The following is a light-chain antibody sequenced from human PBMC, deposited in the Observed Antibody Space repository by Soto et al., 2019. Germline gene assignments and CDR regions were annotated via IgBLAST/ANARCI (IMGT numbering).Light chain of an antibody. Sequence: EIVLTPSPATLSLSPGGRATLSCRASQSVSSYLAWYQQKPGQAPRLLIYDASNRATGIPARFSGSGSGTDFTLTINSLEPEDSAVYYCQQRSNWPSITFGQGTRLENK. J-gene: IGKJ5*01. V-gene: IGKV3-11*01. CDR3: QQRSNWPSIT. CDR2: DAS. CDR1: QSVSSY.